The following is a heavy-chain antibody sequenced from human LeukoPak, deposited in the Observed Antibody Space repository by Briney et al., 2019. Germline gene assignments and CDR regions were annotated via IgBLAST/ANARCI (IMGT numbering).Heavy chain of an antibody. CDR3: ARDSRRGYSYGQTDY. J-gene: IGHJ4*02. CDR1: GFTFSSYG. CDR2: IWYDGSNK. D-gene: IGHD5-18*01. V-gene: IGHV3-33*01. Sequence: PGGSLRLSCAAYGFTFSSYGMHWVRQAPGKGLEWVAVIWYDGSNKYYADSVKGRFTISRDNSKNTLYLQMNSLRAEDTAVYYCARDSRRGYSYGQTDYWGQGTLVTVSS.